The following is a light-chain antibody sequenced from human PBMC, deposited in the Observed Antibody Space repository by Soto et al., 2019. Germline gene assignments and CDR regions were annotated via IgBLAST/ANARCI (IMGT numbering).Light chain of an antibody. CDR2: GAS. Sequence: EIVLTQSPGTLSLSPGERATLSCRASQTIDSSYLAWYQQKPGQPPRLLIYGASSRPTGIPDRFSGSGSGTDFTLTISRLEPEDFAVYSCQQSYATPWTFGQGTKVEVK. V-gene: IGKV3-20*01. CDR1: QTIDSSY. CDR3: QQSYATPWT. J-gene: IGKJ1*01.